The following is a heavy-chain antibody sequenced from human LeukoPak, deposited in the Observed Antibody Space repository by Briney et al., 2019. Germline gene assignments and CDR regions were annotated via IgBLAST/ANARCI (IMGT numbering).Heavy chain of an antibody. V-gene: IGHV3-23*01. CDR2: IIGPGGDT. CDR1: GFSFNSYA. D-gene: IGHD1-1*01. J-gene: IGHJ4*02. CDR3: AKAAAERCASIKCYPFDS. Sequence: PGGSLRLSCTASGFSFNSYAMSWVRQAPGKGLEWVASIIGPGGDTYHAGSVRGRFTISRDNSKNTLYLQMSHLRVEDTALYYCAKAAAERCASIKCYPFDSWGQGTLVAVSS.